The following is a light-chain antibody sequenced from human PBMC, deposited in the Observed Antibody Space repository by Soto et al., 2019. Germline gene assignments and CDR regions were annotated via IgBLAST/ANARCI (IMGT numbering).Light chain of an antibody. CDR3: QQYDYLPLT. CDR2: EAS. V-gene: IGKV3-11*01. J-gene: IGKJ4*01. Sequence: EIVLTQSPATLSLSPGERATLSCRASQSVGNNLAWYQQKPGQAPGLLIYEASTRATGIPARFSGSGSGTDFTLTISSLEPEDFATYYCQQYDYLPLTFGGGTRVEIK. CDR1: QSVGNN.